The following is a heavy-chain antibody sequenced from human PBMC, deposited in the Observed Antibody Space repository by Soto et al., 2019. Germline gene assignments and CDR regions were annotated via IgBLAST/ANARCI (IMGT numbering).Heavy chain of an antibody. Sequence: EVQLVESGGGLVQPGGSLRLSCAASGFTFSSYAMTWVRQAPGKGLEWVSVISGGGGNTYYADSVKGRFTISRDNSKNTLYLQMNSLRAEDTAVYYCAKGAVTTNSIFDYWGQGTLVTVSS. D-gene: IGHD4-17*01. CDR3: AKGAVTTNSIFDY. V-gene: IGHV3-23*04. J-gene: IGHJ4*02. CDR1: GFTFSSYA. CDR2: ISGGGGNT.